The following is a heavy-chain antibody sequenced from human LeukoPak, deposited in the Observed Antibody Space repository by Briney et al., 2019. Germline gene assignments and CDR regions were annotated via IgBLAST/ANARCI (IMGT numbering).Heavy chain of an antibody. J-gene: IGHJ4*02. CDR3: ARDRALVSEMATKERDY. CDR2: ISAYNGNT. CDR1: GYTFTSYG. D-gene: IGHD5-24*01. V-gene: IGHV1-18*01. Sequence: ASVKVSCKASGYTFTSYGISWVRQAPGQVLGWMGWISAYNGNTNYAQKLQGRVTMTTDTSTSTAYMELRSLRSDDTAVYYCARDRALVSEMATKERDYWGQGTLVTVSS.